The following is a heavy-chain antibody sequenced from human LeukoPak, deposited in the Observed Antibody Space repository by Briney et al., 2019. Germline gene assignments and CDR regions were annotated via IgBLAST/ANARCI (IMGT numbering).Heavy chain of an antibody. CDR2: IYYSGST. CDR1: GGSTSSYY. V-gene: IGHV4-59*01. Sequence: SETLSLTCTVSGGSTSSYYWSWIRQPPGKGLEWIGYIYYSGSTNYNPSLKSRVTISVDTSKNQFSLKLSSVTAADTAVYYCARAPDYYDSSGYYYALDYWGQGTLVTVSS. D-gene: IGHD3-22*01. CDR3: ARAPDYYDSSGYYYALDY. J-gene: IGHJ4*02.